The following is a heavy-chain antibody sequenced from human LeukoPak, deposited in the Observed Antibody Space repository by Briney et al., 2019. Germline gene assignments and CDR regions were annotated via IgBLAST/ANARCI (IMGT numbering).Heavy chain of an antibody. CDR2: ISGSGGST. CDR1: GFTFSSYA. CDR3: AKWEHIVVVTAIPEIYFDY. D-gene: IGHD2-21*02. J-gene: IGHJ4*02. V-gene: IGHV3-23*01. Sequence: PGGSLRLSCAASGFTFSSYAMSWVRQAPGKGLEWVSAISGSGGSTYYADSVKGRFTTSRDNSKNTLYLQMNSLRAEDTAVYYCAKWEHIVVVTAIPEIYFDYWGQGTLVTVSS.